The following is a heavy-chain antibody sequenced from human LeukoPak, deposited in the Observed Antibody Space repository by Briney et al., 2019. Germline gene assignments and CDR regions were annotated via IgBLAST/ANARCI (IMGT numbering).Heavy chain of an antibody. J-gene: IGHJ4*02. D-gene: IGHD3-16*01. CDR2: IYSGGNT. V-gene: IGHV3-66*01. CDR3: ARDNYGSRPGSFFDY. Sequence: SGGSLRLSCAASGFTVSTNYMSWVRQATGKGLECVSVIYSGGNTYYADSVKGRFTISKDNSKNTLYLQMDSLRAEDTAVYYCARDNYGSRPGSFFDYWGQGTLVTVSS. CDR1: GFTVSTNY.